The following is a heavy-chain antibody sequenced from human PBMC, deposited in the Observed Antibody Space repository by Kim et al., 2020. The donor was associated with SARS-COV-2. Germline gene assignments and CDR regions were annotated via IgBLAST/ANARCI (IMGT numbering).Heavy chain of an antibody. J-gene: IGHJ3*02. CDR3: ARVNHYDSSGYYGGAAFDI. Sequence: GGSLRLSCAASGFTVSSNYMSWVRQAPGKGLEWVSVIYSGGSTYYADSVKGRFTISRDNSKNTLYLQMNSLRAEDTAVYYCARVNHYDSSGYYGGAAFDIWGQGTMVTVSS. CDR1: GFTVSSNY. V-gene: IGHV3-53*01. CDR2: IYSGGST. D-gene: IGHD3-22*01.